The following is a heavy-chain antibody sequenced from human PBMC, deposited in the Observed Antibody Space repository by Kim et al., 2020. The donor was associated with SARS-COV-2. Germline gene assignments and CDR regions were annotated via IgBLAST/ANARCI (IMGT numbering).Heavy chain of an antibody. D-gene: IGHD2-21*02. Sequence: NPSSKSRVTISVDTSKNQFSLKLSSVTAADTAVYYCARGWVVTLGAPINWGQGTLVTVSS. V-gene: IGHV4-59*09. J-gene: IGHJ4*02. CDR3: ARGWVVTLGAPIN.